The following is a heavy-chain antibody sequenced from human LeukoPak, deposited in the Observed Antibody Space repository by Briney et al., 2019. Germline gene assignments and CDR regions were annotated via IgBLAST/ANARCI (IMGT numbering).Heavy chain of an antibody. CDR1: GFTFSSYS. CDR2: ISSSSSYI. V-gene: IGHV3-21*01. CDR3: ARGTAAAGDY. J-gene: IGHJ4*02. D-gene: IGHD6-13*01. Sequence: KSGGSLRLSRAASGFTFSSYSMNWVRQAPGKGLEWVSSISSSSSYIYYADSVKGRFTISRDNAKNSLYLQMNSLRAEDTAVYYCARGTAAAGDYWGQGTLVTVSS.